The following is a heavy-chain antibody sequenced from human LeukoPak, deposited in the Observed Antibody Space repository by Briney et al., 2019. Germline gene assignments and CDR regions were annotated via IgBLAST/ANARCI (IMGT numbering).Heavy chain of an antibody. V-gene: IGHV4-38-2*02. CDR2: NYHSGST. J-gene: IGHJ4*02. CDR1: GFSVSSAYY. Sequence: SETLSLTCSVSGFSVSSAYYWGWIRQPPGKGLEWIGSNYHSGSTYYNPSLKSRVTISVDTSKNQFSLKLNSVTAADTAVYYCARDHSSSSEDYWGQGTLVTVSS. D-gene: IGHD6-13*01. CDR3: ARDHSSSSEDY.